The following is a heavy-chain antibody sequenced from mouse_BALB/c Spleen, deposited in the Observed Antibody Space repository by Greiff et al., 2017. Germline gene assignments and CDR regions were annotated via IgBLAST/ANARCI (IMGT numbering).Heavy chain of an antibody. CDR3: AREGFYGYDYAMDY. D-gene: IGHD2-2*01. CDR2: ISSGGSYT. V-gene: IGHV5-9-4*01. CDR1: GFTFSSYA. Sequence: EVQLVESGGGLVKPGGSLKLSCAASGFTFSSYAMSWVRQSPEKRLEWVAEISSGGSYTYYPDTVTGRFTISRDNAKNTLYLEMSSLRSEDTAMYYCAREGFYGYDYAMDYWGQGTSVTVSS. J-gene: IGHJ4*01.